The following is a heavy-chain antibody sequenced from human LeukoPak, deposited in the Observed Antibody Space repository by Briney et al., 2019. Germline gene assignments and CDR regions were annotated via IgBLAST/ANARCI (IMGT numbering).Heavy chain of an antibody. D-gene: IGHD2-21*02. CDR1: GFTFSSYS. J-gene: IGHJ4*02. CDR3: ARAQVDCGGDCYRMFDY. V-gene: IGHV3-21*01. Sequence: PGGSLRLSCAASGFTFSSYSMNWVRQAPGKGLEWVSSISSSSSYIYCADSAKGRFTISRDNAKNSLYLQMNSLRAEDTAVYYCARAQVDCGGDCYRMFDYWGQGNLVTVSS. CDR2: ISSSSSYI.